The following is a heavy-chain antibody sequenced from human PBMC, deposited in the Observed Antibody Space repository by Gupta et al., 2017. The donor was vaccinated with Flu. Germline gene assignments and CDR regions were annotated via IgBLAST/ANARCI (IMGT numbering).Heavy chain of an antibody. CDR3: ARDLGEGYYYGVDV. V-gene: IGHV3-21*01. J-gene: IGHJ6*02. CDR2: ISSTSSFI. Sequence: RQAPAKGLEWVSSISSTSSFIYYADSLEGRFTISRDNTKNSRFLQMNSLKAEDTAVYYCARDLGEGYYYGVDVWGPGTTVTVSS.